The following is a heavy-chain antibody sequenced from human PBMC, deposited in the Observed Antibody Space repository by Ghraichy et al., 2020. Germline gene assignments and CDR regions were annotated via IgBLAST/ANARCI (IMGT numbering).Heavy chain of an antibody. CDR1: GYTFTAYY. D-gene: IGHD2-2*01. V-gene: IGHV1-2*02. CDR2: INPNSGDP. J-gene: IGHJ6*02. Sequence: ASVKVSCKAFGYTFTAYYVHWVRQAPGQGLEWMGWINPNSGDPTYAQKFQGRVTMTRDTSIGAAFMELSRLTSDDTAVYYCVRDRDHLPAEFPGYNGMDVWGQGTTVAISS. CDR3: VRDRDHLPAEFPGYNGMDV.